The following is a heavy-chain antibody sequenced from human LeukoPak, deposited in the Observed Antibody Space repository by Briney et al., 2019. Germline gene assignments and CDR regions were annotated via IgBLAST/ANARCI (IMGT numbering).Heavy chain of an antibody. CDR2: IYYSGST. CDR1: GGSISSYY. CDR3: ARSKAAAVFDP. D-gene: IGHD6-13*01. Sequence: SETLSLTCTVSGGSISSYYWSWIRQPPGKGLEWIGYIYYSGSTNYNPSLKSRVTMSVDTSKNQFSLKLSSVTAADTAVYYCARSKAAAVFDPWGQGTLVTVSS. V-gene: IGHV4-59*12. J-gene: IGHJ5*02.